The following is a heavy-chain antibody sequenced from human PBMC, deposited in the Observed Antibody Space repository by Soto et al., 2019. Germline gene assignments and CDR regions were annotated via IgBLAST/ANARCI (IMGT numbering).Heavy chain of an antibody. D-gene: IGHD2-2*02. CDR2: TYYRSKWYN. V-gene: IGHV6-1*01. CDR3: ARTLDIVVVPAAIGWFDP. J-gene: IGHJ5*02. CDR1: GDSVSSNSAA. Sequence: SQTLSLICAISGDSVSSNSAAWNWIRQSPSRGLEWLGRTYYRSKWYNDYAVSVKSRITINPDTSKNQFSLQLNSVTPEDTAVYYCARTLDIVVVPAAIGWFDPWGQGTLVTVSS.